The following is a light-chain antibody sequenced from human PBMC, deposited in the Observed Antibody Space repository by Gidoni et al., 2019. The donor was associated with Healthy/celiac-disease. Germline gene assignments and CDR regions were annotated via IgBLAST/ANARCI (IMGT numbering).Light chain of an antibody. Sequence: SYELPQPPSVSVSPGQTASITCSGDKLGDKYACWYQQKPGQSPVLVIDQDSKRPSGIPERFSGSNSGNTATLTISGTQAMDEADYYCQAWDSSTGVFGTGTKVTVL. V-gene: IGLV3-1*01. CDR3: QAWDSSTGV. J-gene: IGLJ1*01. CDR1: KLGDKY. CDR2: QDS.